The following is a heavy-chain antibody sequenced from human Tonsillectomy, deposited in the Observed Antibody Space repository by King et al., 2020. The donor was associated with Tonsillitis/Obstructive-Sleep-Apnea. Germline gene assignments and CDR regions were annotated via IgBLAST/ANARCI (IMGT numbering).Heavy chain of an antibody. J-gene: IGHJ4*02. V-gene: IGHV3-23*04. CDR3: AKDQATVTTPIDY. CDR2: ISGGGGST. Sequence: VQLVESGGGLVQPGGSLRLSCAVSGFTFSSYAMSWVRQAPGKGLEWVSAISGGGGSTYYTDSVKGRFTISRDNSKNTLFLQMNSLRAEDTAVYYCAKDQATVTTPIDYWGQGTLVTVSS. D-gene: IGHD4-17*01. CDR1: GFTFSSYA.